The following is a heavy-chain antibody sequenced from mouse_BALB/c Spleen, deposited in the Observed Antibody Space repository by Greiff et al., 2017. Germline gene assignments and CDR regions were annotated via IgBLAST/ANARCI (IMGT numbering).Heavy chain of an antibody. Sequence: QVQLQQSGAELAKPGASVKMSCKASGYTFTSYWMHWVKQRPGQGLEWIGYINPSTGYTEYNQKFKDKATLTADKSSSTAYMQLSSLTSEDSAVYYCARGDDYESYAMDDWGQGTSGTGSS. CDR1: GYTFTSYW. J-gene: IGHJ4*01. CDR2: INPSTGYT. CDR3: ARGDDYESYAMDD. V-gene: IGHV1-7*01. D-gene: IGHD2-4*01.